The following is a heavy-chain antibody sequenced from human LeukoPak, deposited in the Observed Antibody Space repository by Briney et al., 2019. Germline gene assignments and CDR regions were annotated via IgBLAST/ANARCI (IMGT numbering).Heavy chain of an antibody. Sequence: ASVKVSCKASGYTFTSYGISWVRQAPGQGLEWMGWISAYNGNTNYAQKLQGRVTMTTDTSTSTAYMELRSLRSDDTAVYYCARVPYYYSSGYYFDYWGQGTLVTVSS. CDR1: GYTFTSYG. V-gene: IGHV1-18*01. D-gene: IGHD3-22*01. CDR3: ARVPYYYSSGYYFDY. J-gene: IGHJ4*02. CDR2: ISAYNGNT.